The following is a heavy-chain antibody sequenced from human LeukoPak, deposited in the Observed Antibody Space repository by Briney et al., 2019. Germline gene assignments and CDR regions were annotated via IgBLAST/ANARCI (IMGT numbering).Heavy chain of an antibody. CDR1: GGSISSSSYY. CDR3: ARDSSSWTGYENYYYYYGMDV. D-gene: IGHD6-13*01. CDR2: IYYSGST. J-gene: IGHJ6*02. V-gene: IGHV4-61*01. Sequence: SETLSLTCTVSGGSISSSSYYWGWIRQPPGKGLEWIGYIYYSGSTNYNPSLKSRVTISVDTSKNQFSLKLSSVTAADTAVYYCARDSSSWTGYENYYYYYGMDVWGQGTTVTVSS.